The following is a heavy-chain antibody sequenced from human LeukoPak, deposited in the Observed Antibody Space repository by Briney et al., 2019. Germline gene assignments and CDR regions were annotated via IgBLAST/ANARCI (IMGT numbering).Heavy chain of an antibody. CDR1: GGTFSSYA. D-gene: IGHD3-9*01. CDR3: ARVGGSYDILTGHNLFFDS. Sequence: SVKVSCKASGGTFSSYAISWVRQAPGQGLEWMGGIIPTFGTANYAQKFQGRVTITADESTSTAYMELSSLRSEDTAVYYCARVGGSYDILTGHNLFFDSWGQGTLVTVSS. CDR2: IIPTFGTA. J-gene: IGHJ4*02. V-gene: IGHV1-69*01.